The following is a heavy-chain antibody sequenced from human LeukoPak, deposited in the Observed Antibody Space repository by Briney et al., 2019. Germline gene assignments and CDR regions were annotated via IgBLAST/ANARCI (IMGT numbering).Heavy chain of an antibody. CDR3: AKFAQRYCSGGSCHPFDY. CDR2: ISLDGATT. D-gene: IGHD2-15*01. J-gene: IGHJ4*02. V-gene: IGHV3-23*01. Sequence: GGSLRLSCAASGFTFSSYAMSWVRQAPGKGLEWVSGISLDGATTYYAGSVEGRFTISRDNSKNTLHLQMNSLRAEDTAAYYCAKFAQRYCSGGSCHPFDYWGQGTLVTVSS. CDR1: GFTFSSYA.